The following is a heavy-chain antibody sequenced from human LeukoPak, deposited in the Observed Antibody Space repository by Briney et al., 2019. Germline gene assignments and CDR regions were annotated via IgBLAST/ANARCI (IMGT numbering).Heavy chain of an antibody. J-gene: IGHJ4*02. D-gene: IGHD4-17*01. CDR1: GFTFSSYW. CDR3: AKARTMTNWPYYFDS. V-gene: IGHV3-74*01. CDR2: INSDGSTT. Sequence: PGGSLRLSCVASGFTFSSYWMHWVRQAPGEGLVWVSRINSDGSTTTYADSVKARFAISRDNSKNTLYLQMNGLRAEDTALYYCAKARTMTNWPYYFDSWGQGTLVTVSS.